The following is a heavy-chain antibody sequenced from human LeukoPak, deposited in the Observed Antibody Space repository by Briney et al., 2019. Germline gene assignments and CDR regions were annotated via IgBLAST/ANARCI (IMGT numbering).Heavy chain of an antibody. CDR2: INHSGST. D-gene: IGHD5-18*01. V-gene: IGHV4-34*01. Sequence: SETLSLTCAVYGGSFSGYFWSWIRQPPGKGLEWIGEINHSGSTNYNPSLKSRVTISVDTSMNQFSLKLSSVTAADTAVYYCARVGYSYGDPGYYYYYMNVWGKGTTVTISS. J-gene: IGHJ6*03. CDR3: ARVGYSYGDPGYYYYYMNV. CDR1: GGSFSGYF.